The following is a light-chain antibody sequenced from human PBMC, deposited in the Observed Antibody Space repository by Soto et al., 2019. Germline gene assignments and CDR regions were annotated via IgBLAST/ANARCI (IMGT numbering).Light chain of an antibody. CDR1: ALPKQY. V-gene: IGLV3-25*02. Sequence: SYELTQPTSVSVSPGQTARITCSGDALPKQYAYWYQQKPGQAPVSVIYKDTERPSGIPERFSGSTSGTTVTLTISGVQAEDEADYYCQSADSSGTYYVFGTGTKVTVL. CDR3: QSADSSGTYYV. J-gene: IGLJ1*01. CDR2: KDT.